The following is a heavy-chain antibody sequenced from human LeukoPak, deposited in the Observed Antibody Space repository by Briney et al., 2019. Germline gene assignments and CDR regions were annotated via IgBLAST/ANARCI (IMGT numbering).Heavy chain of an antibody. CDR2: INHSGST. D-gene: IGHD3-3*01. CDR3: ARQVRRNDFWSGYWWYYFDY. CDR1: GGSFSGYY. V-gene: IGHV4-34*01. Sequence: SETLSLTCAVYGGSFSGYYWSWIRQPPGKGLEWIGEINHSGSTNYNPSLKSRVTISVDTSKNQFSLKLSSVTAADTAVYYCARQVRRNDFWSGYWWYYFDYWGQGTLVTVSS. J-gene: IGHJ4*02.